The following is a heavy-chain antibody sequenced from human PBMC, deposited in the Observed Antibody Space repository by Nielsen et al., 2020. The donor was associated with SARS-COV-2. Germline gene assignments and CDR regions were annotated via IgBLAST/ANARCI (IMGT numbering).Heavy chain of an antibody. CDR1: GGSFSGYY. V-gene: IGHV4-34*01. D-gene: IGHD6-6*01. J-gene: IGHJ6*02. CDR2: INHSGST. CDR3: ARGDGAYSSSSDYYYYYGMDV. Sequence: GSLRLSCAVYGGSFSGYYWTWIRQPPGKGLEWIGEINHSGSTNYNPSLKSRVTISVDTSKNQFSLKLSSVTAADTAVYYCARGDGAYSSSSDYYYYYGMDVWGQGTTVTVSS.